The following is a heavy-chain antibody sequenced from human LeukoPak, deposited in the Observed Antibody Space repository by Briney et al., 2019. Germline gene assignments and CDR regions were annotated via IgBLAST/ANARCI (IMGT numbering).Heavy chain of an antibody. D-gene: IGHD4-23*01. V-gene: IGHV3-21*01. CDR2: ISSSSSYI. J-gene: IGHJ4*02. CDR1: GFTFSRYS. CDR3: ARTGRGYNSYIRWPIDY. Sequence: PGGSLRLSCAASGFTFSRYSMNWVRQAPGKGLEWVSSISSSSSYIYYADSVKGRFTISRDNAKNSLYLQMNSLRAEDTAVYYCARTGRGYNSYIRWPIDYWGQGTLVTVSS.